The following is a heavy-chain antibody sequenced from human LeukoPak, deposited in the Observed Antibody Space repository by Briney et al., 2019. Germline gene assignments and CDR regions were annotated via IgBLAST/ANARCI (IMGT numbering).Heavy chain of an antibody. Sequence: GGSLRLSCAASGFTFSSYSMNWVRQAPGKGLEWVSSISTTSSYIYHADSVKGRFAISRDNAKNSLYLQMNSLRAEDTAVYYCASLGAQYCSSTSCLDYWGQGTLVTVSS. V-gene: IGHV3-21*01. D-gene: IGHD2-2*01. CDR1: GFTFSSYS. CDR2: ISTTSSYI. CDR3: ASLGAQYCSSTSCLDY. J-gene: IGHJ4*02.